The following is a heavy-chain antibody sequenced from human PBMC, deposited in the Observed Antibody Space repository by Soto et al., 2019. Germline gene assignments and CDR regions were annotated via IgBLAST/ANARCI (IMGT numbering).Heavy chain of an antibody. V-gene: IGHV4-59*01. D-gene: IGHD3-22*01. CDR2: IYFRGTT. CDR1: SDSISNYY. CDR3: ARMNYYDTTGYPFDY. J-gene: IGHJ4*02. Sequence: PSETVSLTCTVSSDSISNYYCSWFRRPPGKGLEWIGYIYFRGTTNYNPSLKSRVTMSADTSKNQFSLKLNSVTAADTAVYYCARMNYYDTTGYPFDYWGQGMMVTVSS.